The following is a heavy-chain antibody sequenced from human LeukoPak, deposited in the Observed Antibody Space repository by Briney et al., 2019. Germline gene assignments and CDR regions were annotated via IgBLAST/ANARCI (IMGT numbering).Heavy chain of an antibody. J-gene: IGHJ4*02. CDR3: ARDPNSAL. CDR2: IYTSGST. CDR1: GYSISSSNW. Sequence: SDTLSLTCAVSGYSISSSNWWGWIRQPPGKGLEWIGRIYTSGSTNYNYNPSLKSRVTMSVDTSKNQFSLKLRSVTAADTAVYYCARDPNSALWGQGTLVTVSS. V-gene: IGHV4-28*03. D-gene: IGHD2-21*01.